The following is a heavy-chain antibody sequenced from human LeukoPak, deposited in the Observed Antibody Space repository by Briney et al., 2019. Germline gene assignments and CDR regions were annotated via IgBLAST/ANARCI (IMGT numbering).Heavy chain of an antibody. D-gene: IGHD3-9*01. CDR1: GFTFSNYA. V-gene: IGHV3-23*01. Sequence: PGASLRLSCVASGFTFSNYAMSWVRQAPGKGLEWVSAITGSGGITYYADSVKGRFTISRDNSKNTLYLQMNSLRAEDTAVYYCAKWGDYDVLTGYYDPDYRGQGTLVTVSS. CDR3: AKWGDYDVLTGYYDPDY. J-gene: IGHJ4*02. CDR2: ITGSGGIT.